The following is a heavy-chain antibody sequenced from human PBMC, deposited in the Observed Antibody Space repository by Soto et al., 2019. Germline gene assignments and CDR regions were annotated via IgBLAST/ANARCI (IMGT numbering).Heavy chain of an antibody. V-gene: IGHV4-30-4*01. D-gene: IGHD3-22*01. CDR1: GGSISSGDYY. Sequence: PSETLSLACTVSGGSISSGDYYWSWIRQPPGKGLEWIGYIYYSGSTYYNPSLKSRVTISVDTSKNQFSLKLSSVTAAETAVYYCARADITTYFDYWGQGTLVTVSS. CDR2: IYYSGST. CDR3: ARADITTYFDY. J-gene: IGHJ4*02.